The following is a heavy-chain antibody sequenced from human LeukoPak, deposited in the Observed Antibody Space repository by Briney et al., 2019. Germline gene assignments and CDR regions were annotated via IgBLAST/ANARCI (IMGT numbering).Heavy chain of an antibody. CDR1: GGTFSSYA. Sequence: SVKVSCKASGGTFSSYAISWVRQAPGQGLEWMGGIIPVFGTSNYAQKFQGRVTITADESTRTAYMELSSLRAEDTAVYYCARVTGGRYCSTTSCYMRGWFDPWGQGTLVTVSS. J-gene: IGHJ5*02. V-gene: IGHV1-69*13. CDR3: ARVTGGRYCSTTSCYMRGWFDP. D-gene: IGHD2-2*02. CDR2: IIPVFGTS.